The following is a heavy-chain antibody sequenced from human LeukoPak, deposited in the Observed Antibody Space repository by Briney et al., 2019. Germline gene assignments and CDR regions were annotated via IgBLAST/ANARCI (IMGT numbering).Heavy chain of an antibody. CDR1: GGTFSSYA. V-gene: IGHV1-69*13. D-gene: IGHD3-22*01. Sequence: GASVKVSCKASGGTFSSYAISWVRQAPGQGLEWMGGIIPIFGTANYAQKFQGRVTITADESTSTAYMELSSLRSEDTAVYYCARDLNDCSGYYYMGHAFDIWGQGTMVTVSS. CDR2: IIPIFGTA. J-gene: IGHJ3*02. CDR3: ARDLNDCSGYYYMGHAFDI.